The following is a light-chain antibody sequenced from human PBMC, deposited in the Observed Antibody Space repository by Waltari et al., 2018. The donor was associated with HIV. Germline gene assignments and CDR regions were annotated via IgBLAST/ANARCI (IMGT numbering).Light chain of an antibody. J-gene: IGLJ3*02. CDR2: SLN. V-gene: IGLV1-44*01. CDR3: AAWDDSLNGLV. CDR1: SHKLGSSS. Sequence: QSVLKQPPSASGTPGQRVTNPCSGDSHKLGSSSVNWYQLLPGEAPKLLIYSLNERPSGVPSRFSGSKSGTSASLAISGLQSGDEADYFCAAWDDSLNGLVFGGGTKLTVL.